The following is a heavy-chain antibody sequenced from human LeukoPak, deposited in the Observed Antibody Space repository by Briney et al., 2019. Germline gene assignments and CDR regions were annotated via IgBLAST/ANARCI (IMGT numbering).Heavy chain of an antibody. D-gene: IGHD1-26*01. CDR3: AKAGRYWDFDY. CDR1: GFTFTSYA. CDR2: ISGSGGST. Sequence: TGGSLRLSCAASGFTFTSYAMNWVRQAPGKGLEWVSAISGSGGSTYFADSVKGRFTISRDNSKNTLYLQMNSLRAEDTAVYYCAKAGRYWDFDYWGQGILVIVSS. J-gene: IGHJ4*02. V-gene: IGHV3-23*01.